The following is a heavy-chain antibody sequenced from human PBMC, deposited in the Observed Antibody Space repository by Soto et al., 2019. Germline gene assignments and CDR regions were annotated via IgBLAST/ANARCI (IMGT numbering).Heavy chain of an antibody. CDR1: GGSVSSGCYY. Sequence: SETLSLTSTLSGGSVSSGCYYWSWERLTPGKGLEWIGRIYTSENTHYNPPLRSRVRMSLDTSNNQLSLNLSSVTAADTAVYYCARGVGRSSLTSFDSWGQGTLVTVSS. CDR3: ARGVGRSSLTSFDS. CDR2: IYTSENT. D-gene: IGHD6-13*01. V-gene: IGHV4-61*01. J-gene: IGHJ4*02.